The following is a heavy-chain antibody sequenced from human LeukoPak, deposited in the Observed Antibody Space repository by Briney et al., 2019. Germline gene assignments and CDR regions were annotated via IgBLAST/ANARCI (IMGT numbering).Heavy chain of an antibody. J-gene: IGHJ5*02. CDR1: GYTFTSYD. D-gene: IGHD3-16*02. CDR2: MNPNSGNT. Sequence: ASVKVSCKASGYTFTSYDINWVRQATGQGLEWMGWMNPNSGNTGSAQRFQGRITMTRDTSISTAYMELSSLSFEDTAVYYCARGPLVRLPSSFDPWGQGTLVTVSS. V-gene: IGHV1-8*01. CDR3: ARGPLVRLPSSFDP.